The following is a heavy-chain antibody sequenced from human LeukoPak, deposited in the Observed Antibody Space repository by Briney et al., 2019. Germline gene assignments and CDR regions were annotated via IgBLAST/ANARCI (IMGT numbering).Heavy chain of an antibody. D-gene: IGHD2-21*02. CDR2: IIPILGIA. J-gene: IGHJ3*02. CDR1: GGTFSSYA. CDR3: ARFYCGGDCYTEGNAFDI. V-gene: IGHV1-69*04. Sequence: SVKVSCKASGGTFSSYAISWVRQAPGQGLEWMGRIIPILGIANYAQKFQGRVTITADKSTSTAYMELSSLRSEDTAVYYCARFYCGGDCYTEGNAFDIWGQGTMVTVS.